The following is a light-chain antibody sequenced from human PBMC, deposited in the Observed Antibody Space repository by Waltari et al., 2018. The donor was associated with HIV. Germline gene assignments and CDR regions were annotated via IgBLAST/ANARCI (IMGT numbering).Light chain of an antibody. CDR2: DVS. J-gene: IGLJ1*01. V-gene: IGLV2-23*02. Sequence: QSALTQPASVSGSPGQSITISCTGTSSDFGGYNSVSWYQQPPGKAPKLMIYDVSKRPSGVSNRFSGSKSGNTASLTISGLQAEDEADYYCCSYAGSSTPYVFGTGTKVTVL. CDR1: SSDFGGYNS. CDR3: CSYAGSSTPYV.